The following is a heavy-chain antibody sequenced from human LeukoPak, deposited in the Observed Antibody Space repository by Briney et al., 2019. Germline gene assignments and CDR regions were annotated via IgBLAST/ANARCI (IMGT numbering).Heavy chain of an antibody. J-gene: IGHJ4*02. CDR1: GLTFSSYS. V-gene: IGHV3-21*01. CDR3: ARGGVSAPMDY. CDR2: ISSSSSYI. D-gene: IGHD3-10*01. Sequence: GGSLRLSCAASGLTFSSYSMNWVRQAPGKGLEWVSSISSSSSYIYYADSVKGRFTISRDNAKNSLYLQMNSLRAEDTAVYYCARGGVSAPMDYWGQGTLVTVSS.